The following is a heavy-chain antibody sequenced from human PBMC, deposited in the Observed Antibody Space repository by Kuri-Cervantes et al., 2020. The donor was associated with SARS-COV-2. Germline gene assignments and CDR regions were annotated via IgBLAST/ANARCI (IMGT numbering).Heavy chain of an antibody. CDR2: ISGRGGST. Sequence: GESLKISCAASGFTFSSYAMSWVRQAPGKGLEWVSAISGRGGSTYYADSVKGRFTISRDNSKNTLYLQMNSLRAEDTAVYYCAKKFESSGIAAAGTEMYFDYWGQGTLVTVSS. CDR1: GFTFSSYA. V-gene: IGHV3-23*01. D-gene: IGHD6-13*01. J-gene: IGHJ4*02. CDR3: AKKFESSGIAAAGTEMYFDY.